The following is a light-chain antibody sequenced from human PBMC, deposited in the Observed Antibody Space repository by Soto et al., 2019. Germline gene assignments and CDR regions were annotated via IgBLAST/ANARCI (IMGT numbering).Light chain of an antibody. CDR3: NSYRTVSTYV. CDR2: DVG. V-gene: IGLV2-14*01. Sequence: QAVVTQPASVSGSPGQSITIACTGTSSDIGGYNFVSWYQQHPGKAPKLLIYDVGNRPSAVSNRFSGSKSGNTASLTISGLQADDEAHYYCNSYRTVSTYVFGTGTKLTVL. CDR1: SSDIGGYNF. J-gene: IGLJ1*01.